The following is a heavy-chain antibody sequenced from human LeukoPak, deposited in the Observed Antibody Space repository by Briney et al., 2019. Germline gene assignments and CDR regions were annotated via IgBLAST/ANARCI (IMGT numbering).Heavy chain of an antibody. Sequence: GGSLRLSCAASGFTFSSYGMHWVRQAPGKGLQWVAFIRYDGSDKYYPDSVKGRFTISRDNFKNTLSLQMNNLGSEDTAVYFCVRDGNNHRFDYWGQGTLVTVSS. V-gene: IGHV3-30*02. J-gene: IGHJ4*02. CDR1: GFTFSSYG. CDR3: VRDGNNHRFDY. CDR2: IRYDGSDK. D-gene: IGHD1/OR15-1a*01.